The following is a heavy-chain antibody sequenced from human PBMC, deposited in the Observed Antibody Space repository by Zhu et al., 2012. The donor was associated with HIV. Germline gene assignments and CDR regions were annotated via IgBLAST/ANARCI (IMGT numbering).Heavy chain of an antibody. CDR3: ARAGVYVTGNNYXHFDY. Sequence: EVQLVESGGELVQPGGSLRLSCAASGFTFSDHYMDWLRQVPGMGLEWVGRIRDKPNGYATEYAASVRGRFTISRDDSSSSLFLQMNSLRIEDTAVYYCARAGVYVTGNNYXHFDYWGQGKSVTVSS. J-gene: IGHJ4*01. V-gene: IGHV3-72*01. CDR2: IRDKPNGYAT. D-gene: IGHD5-24*01. CDR1: GFTFSDHY.